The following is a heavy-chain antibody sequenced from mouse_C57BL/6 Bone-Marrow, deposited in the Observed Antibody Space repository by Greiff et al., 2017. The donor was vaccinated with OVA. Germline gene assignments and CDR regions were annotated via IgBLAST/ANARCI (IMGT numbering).Heavy chain of an antibody. D-gene: IGHD1-1*01. CDR3: ARWDYGSSHWYFDV. J-gene: IGHJ1*03. Sequence: QVQLQQPGTELVKPGASVKLSCKASGYTFTSYWMHWVKQRPGQGLEWIGIIIPSNGGTNYNEKFKSKATLTVDKSSSTAYMQLSSLTAEDSSVYYCARWDYGSSHWYFDVWGTGTTVTVSS. V-gene: IGHV1-53*01. CDR2: IIPSNGGT. CDR1: GYTFTSYW.